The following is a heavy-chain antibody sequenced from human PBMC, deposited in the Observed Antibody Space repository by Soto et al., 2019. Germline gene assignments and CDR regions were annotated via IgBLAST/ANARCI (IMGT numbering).Heavy chain of an antibody. CDR3: ASRYCSSTSCYVTPPDY. D-gene: IGHD2-2*01. V-gene: IGHV4-39*01. CDR1: GGSISSSSYY. Sequence: SETLSLTCTVSGGSISSSSYYWGWIRQPPGKGLEWIGSIYYSGSTYYNPSLKSRVTISVDTSKNQFSLKLSSVTAADTAVYYCASRYCSSTSCYVTPPDYWGQGTLVTVSS. CDR2: IYYSGST. J-gene: IGHJ4*02.